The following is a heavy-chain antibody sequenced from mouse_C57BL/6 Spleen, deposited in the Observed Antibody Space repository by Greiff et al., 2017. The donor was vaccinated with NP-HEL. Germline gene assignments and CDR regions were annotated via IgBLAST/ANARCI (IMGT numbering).Heavy chain of an antibody. CDR1: GYTFTDYY. V-gene: IGHV1-26*01. CDR3: AREEEYGSSYVAWFAY. D-gene: IGHD1-1*01. J-gene: IGHJ3*01. Sequence: EVQLQQSGPELVKPGASVKISCKASGYTFTDYYMNWVKQSHGKSLEWIGDINPNNGGTSYNQKFKGKATLTVDKSSSTAYMELRSLTSEDSAVYYCAREEEYGSSYVAWFAYWGQGTLVTVSA. CDR2: INPNNGGT.